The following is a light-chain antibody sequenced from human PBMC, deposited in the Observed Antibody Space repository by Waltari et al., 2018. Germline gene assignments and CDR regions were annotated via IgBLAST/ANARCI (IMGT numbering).Light chain of an antibody. CDR3: SSYAGSSTLL. V-gene: IGLV2-23*02. CDR2: EVN. J-gene: IGLJ3*02. Sequence: QSALTQPASVSGSPGQSITISCTGTSSDVGSYTLFSWYQQPPGRAPKVLLYEVNRRPSGVSNRFSGSKSGNTASLTISGLQAEDEADYSCSSYAGSSTLLFGGGTKVTVL. CDR1: SSDVGSYTL.